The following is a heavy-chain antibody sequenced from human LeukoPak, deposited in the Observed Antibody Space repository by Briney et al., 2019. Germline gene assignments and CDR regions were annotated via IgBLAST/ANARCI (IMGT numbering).Heavy chain of an antibody. D-gene: IGHD3-10*01. CDR1: AFTFGTSG. J-gene: IGHJ4*02. Sequence: GGSLRLSCVASAFTFGTSGMNWVRQAPGKGLEWVSSISPSGKSIYYADSVKGRFTISRDNSKNTLYLQMNSLRAEDTAVYYCAKDKLFPKLWFGEYIFDYWGQGTLVTVSP. CDR3: AKDKLFPKLWFGEYIFDY. CDR2: ISPSGKSI. V-gene: IGHV3-21*01.